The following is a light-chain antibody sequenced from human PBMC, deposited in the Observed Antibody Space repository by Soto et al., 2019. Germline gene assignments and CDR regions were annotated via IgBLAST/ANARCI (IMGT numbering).Light chain of an antibody. J-gene: IGKJ1*01. CDR1: QSLSGD. CDR2: TTS. CDR3: QQYGRSPWT. V-gene: IGKV3-20*01. Sequence: DIVLTQSPGTLSLSPGERASLSCRASQSLSGDLACYQQRPGQAPRLLNYTTSNRATDIPDRFSGSGSGTDFTLTISRLEPEDFAVYYCQQYGRSPWTFGQGTKVEIK.